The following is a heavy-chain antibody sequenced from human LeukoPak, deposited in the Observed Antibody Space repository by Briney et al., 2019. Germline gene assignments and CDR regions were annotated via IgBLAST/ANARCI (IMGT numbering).Heavy chain of an antibody. J-gene: IGHJ4*02. CDR1: GFTFSSYA. CDR2: ISYDGSNK. V-gene: IGHV3-30-3*02. CDR3: AKRSPGRLLVPLFRDY. Sequence: GRSLRLSCAASGFTFSSYAMHWVRQAPGKGLEWVAVISYDGSNKYYADSVKGRFTISRDNSKNTLYLQMNSLRAEDTAVYYCAKRSPGRLLVPLFRDYWGQGTLVTVSS. D-gene: IGHD1-26*01.